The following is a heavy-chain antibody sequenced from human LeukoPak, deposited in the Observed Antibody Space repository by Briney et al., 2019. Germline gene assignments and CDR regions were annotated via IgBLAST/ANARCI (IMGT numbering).Heavy chain of an antibody. CDR2: IDSSGGYM. D-gene: IGHD3-10*01. V-gene: IGHV3-21*04. Sequence: GGSLRLSCEASGFTFNTYSMNWARQAPGKGLEWVSSIDSSGGYMFYADSVKGRFSITRDNAKDSLYLQMNSLRVEDTAVYYCACMVRGGSHWGQGTLVTVSS. CDR3: ACMVRGGSH. CDR1: GFTFNTYS. J-gene: IGHJ4*02.